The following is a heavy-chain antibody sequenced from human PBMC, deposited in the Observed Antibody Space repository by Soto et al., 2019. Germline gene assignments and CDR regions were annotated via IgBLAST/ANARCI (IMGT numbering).Heavy chain of an antibody. V-gene: IGHV4-34*01. CDR1: GGSVSSGSYY. J-gene: IGHJ3*01. CDR2: MSHSGGT. D-gene: IGHD1-1*01. CDR3: ARVERGTATTVVDAFDF. Sequence: QVQLQQWGAGLLKPSETLSLTCAVYGGSVSSGSYYWSWIRQPPGKGLEWIGEMSHSGGTHFNPSLKSRVTISGDTSKNQFSPKMSFVTSADTALYYCARVERGTATTVVDAFDFWGPGTMVTVSS.